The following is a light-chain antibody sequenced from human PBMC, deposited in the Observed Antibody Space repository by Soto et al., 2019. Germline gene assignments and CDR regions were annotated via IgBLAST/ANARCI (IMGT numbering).Light chain of an antibody. CDR2: DVS. J-gene: IGLJ2*01. V-gene: IGLV2-14*03. CDR1: SSDVGSYNS. CDR3: ISYASSSTRV. Sequence: QSALNQPASVSGSPGQSITISCTGSSSDVGSYNSVSWYQQHPGKAPQLLIYDVSYRPSGISSRFSGSKSGDTASLTISGLQPDDEADYYCISYASSSTRVFGGGTKLTVL.